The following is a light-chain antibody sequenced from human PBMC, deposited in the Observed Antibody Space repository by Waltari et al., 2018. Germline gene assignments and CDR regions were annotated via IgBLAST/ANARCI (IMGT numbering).Light chain of an antibody. V-gene: IGKV1-39*01. Sequence: DIQMTQSPSSLSASVGDRVTITCRASQSISSYLNWYQQKPGKAPKPLIYAASSLQSVVPSRFRGSGSGTDFTLTISSLQPEDFATYYCQQSYSTPITFGQGTRLEIK. J-gene: IGKJ5*01. CDR3: QQSYSTPIT. CDR1: QSISSY. CDR2: AAS.